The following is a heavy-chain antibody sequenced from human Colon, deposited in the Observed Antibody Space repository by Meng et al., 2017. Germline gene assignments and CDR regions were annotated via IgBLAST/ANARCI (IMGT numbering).Heavy chain of an antibody. CDR3: ASFPPPGKQWLVTDY. CDR2: IYHSGST. D-gene: IGHD6-19*01. V-gene: IGHV4-4*02. J-gene: IGHJ4*02. Sequence: QVQPQESGPGLVKPSGTLSLTCAVSGGSISSSNWWSWVRQPPGKGLEWIGEIYHSGSTNYNPSLKSRVTISVDKSKNQFSLKLSSVTAADTAVYYCASFPPPGKQWLVTDYWGQGTLVTVSS. CDR1: GGSISSSNW.